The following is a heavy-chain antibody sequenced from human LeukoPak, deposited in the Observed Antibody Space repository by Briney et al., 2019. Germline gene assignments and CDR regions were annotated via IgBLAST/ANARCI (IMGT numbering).Heavy chain of an antibody. D-gene: IGHD4-17*01. CDR3: AALRSHDYGDYYVY. CDR1: GFTFTSSA. Sequence: TSVKVSCKASGFTFTSSAMQWVRQARGQRLEWIGWIVVGSGNTNYAQKFQERVTITRDMSTSTAYMELSSLRSEDKAVYYCAALRSHDYGDYYVYWGQGTLVTVSS. V-gene: IGHV1-58*02. J-gene: IGHJ4*02. CDR2: IVVGSGNT.